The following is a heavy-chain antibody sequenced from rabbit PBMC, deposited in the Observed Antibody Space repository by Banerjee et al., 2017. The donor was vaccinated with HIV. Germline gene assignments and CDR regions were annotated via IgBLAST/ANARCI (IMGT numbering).Heavy chain of an antibody. CDR2: IYTGSGTT. D-gene: IGHD6-1*01. J-gene: IGHJ3*01. CDR1: GFSFSSGYF. V-gene: IGHV1S45*01. Sequence: QEQLVESGGGLVQPEGSLTLTCTASGFSFSSGYFMCWVRQPPGKGLELIGCIYTGSGTTYYASWAKGRFTISKTSSTTVTLQMTSLTAADTATYFCARSSIDYTYGYAGYGLWGQGTLVTVS. CDR3: ARSSIDYTYGYAGYGL.